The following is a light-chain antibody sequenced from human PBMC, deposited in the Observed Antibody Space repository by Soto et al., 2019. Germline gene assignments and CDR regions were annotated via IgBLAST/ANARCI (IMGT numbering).Light chain of an antibody. J-gene: IGKJ1*01. CDR3: QQYYTYSRT. V-gene: IGKV1-5*01. Sequence: IHVTMSPSPLSAQIGDSVTMTCRASQSINTRLAWYQQRPGKAPNLLIYDASTLESGVPSRFSGSGSGTEFTLTISSLQPDDFAPYSCQQYYTYSRTFGQGTKVDIK. CDR1: QSINTR. CDR2: DAS.